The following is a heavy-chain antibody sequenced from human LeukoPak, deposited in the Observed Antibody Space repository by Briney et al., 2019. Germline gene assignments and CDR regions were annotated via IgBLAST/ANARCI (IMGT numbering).Heavy chain of an antibody. CDR2: TYYGSKWYT. D-gene: IGHD2-2*01. CDR3: ARRLTQYDCFDP. V-gene: IGHV6-1*01. Sequence: SQTLSLTCAISGDSVSANNAAWNWIRQSPSRGLEWLGRTYYGSKWYTAYAVSVKSRITINSDTSKNQFSLHLNSVTPEDTAVYYCARRLTQYDCFDPWGQGILVTVSS. J-gene: IGHJ5*02. CDR1: GDSVSANNAA.